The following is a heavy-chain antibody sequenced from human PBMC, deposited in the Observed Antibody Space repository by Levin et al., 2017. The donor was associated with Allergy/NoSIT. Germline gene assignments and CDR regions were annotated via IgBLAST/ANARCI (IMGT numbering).Heavy chain of an antibody. Sequence: HPGGSLRLSCAASGFTFSSYEMNWVRQAPGKGLEWVSYISSSGTIINYADSVKGRFTISRDNAKNSLYLQMNSLRGEDTAVYYCAKTAVSGTGGDYWGQGTLVTVSS. CDR2: ISSSGTII. D-gene: IGHD6-19*01. CDR3: AKTAVSGTGGDY. J-gene: IGHJ4*02. V-gene: IGHV3-48*03. CDR1: GFTFSSYE.